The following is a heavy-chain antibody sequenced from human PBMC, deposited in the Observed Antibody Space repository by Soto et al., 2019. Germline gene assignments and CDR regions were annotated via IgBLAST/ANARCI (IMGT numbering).Heavy chain of an antibody. CDR1: GYSFTSYW. D-gene: IGHD3-22*01. CDR3: ARLGYYDSSAHYYYGMDV. V-gene: IGHV5-10-1*01. Sequence: GESLKISCKGSGYSFTSYWISWVRQMPGKGLEWMGRIDPSDSYTNYSPSFQGHVTISADKSISTAYLQWSSLKASDTAMYYCARLGYYDSSAHYYYGMDVWGQGTTVTVSS. CDR2: IDPSDSYT. J-gene: IGHJ6*02.